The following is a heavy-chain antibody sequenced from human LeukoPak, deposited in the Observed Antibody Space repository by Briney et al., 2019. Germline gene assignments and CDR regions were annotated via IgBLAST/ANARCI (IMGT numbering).Heavy chain of an antibody. Sequence: ASVKVSCKASGYTFTSYGISWVRQAPGQGLEWMGWISAYNGNTNYAQKFQGRVTITTDESTSTAYMELSSLRSEDTAVYYCARGVVTPVDTYYYMDVWGKGTTVTVSS. V-gene: IGHV1-18*01. CDR2: ISAYNGNT. CDR3: ARGVVTPVDTYYYMDV. D-gene: IGHD4-23*01. J-gene: IGHJ6*03. CDR1: GYTFTSYG.